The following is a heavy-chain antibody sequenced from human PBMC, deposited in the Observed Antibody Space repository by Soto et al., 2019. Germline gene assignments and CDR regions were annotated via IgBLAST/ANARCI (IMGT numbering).Heavy chain of an antibody. CDR2: VSFDGSNK. V-gene: IGHV3-30-3*01. D-gene: IGHD6-13*01. Sequence: QVQLVESGGGVVQPGRSLRLSCAASGFTFSTHAMHWVRQAPGKGLECVAIVSFDGSNKYYADSVEGRFTISRDNSKNTLYLQMSGLTPEDTAFYYCARDQTGITTAGGGRIDHWGQGTLVTVSS. J-gene: IGHJ4*02. CDR1: GFTFSTHA. CDR3: ARDQTGITTAGGGRIDH.